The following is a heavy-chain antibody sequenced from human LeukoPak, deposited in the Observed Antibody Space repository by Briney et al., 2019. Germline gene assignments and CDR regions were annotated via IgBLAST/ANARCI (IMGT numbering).Heavy chain of an antibody. CDR2: IKQDGSEK. V-gene: IGHV3-7*01. CDR3: AKWELGHGYYYYMGV. CDR1: GFTFSSYW. Sequence: PGGSLRLSCAVSGFTFSSYWMSWVRQAPGKGLEWVANIKQDGSEKYYVDSVKGRFTISRDNAKNSLYLQMNSLRAEDTAMYYCAKWELGHGYYYYMGVWGKGTTVTVSS. J-gene: IGHJ6*03. D-gene: IGHD1-26*01.